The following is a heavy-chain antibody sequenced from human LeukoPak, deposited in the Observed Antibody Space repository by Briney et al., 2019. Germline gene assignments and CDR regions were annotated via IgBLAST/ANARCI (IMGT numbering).Heavy chain of an antibody. Sequence: SETLSRNCTVSGYTISSGYYWGWIRQPPGKRLGGIGSIYHSGSTYYNPSLKSRVTISVDAAKNQFSLKLSSVTAADTAVYYCARVRLTKLYYFDYWGQGTLVTVSS. D-gene: IGHD2-21*01. J-gene: IGHJ4*02. V-gene: IGHV4-38-2*02. CDR1: GYTISSGYY. CDR2: IYHSGST. CDR3: ARVRLTKLYYFDY.